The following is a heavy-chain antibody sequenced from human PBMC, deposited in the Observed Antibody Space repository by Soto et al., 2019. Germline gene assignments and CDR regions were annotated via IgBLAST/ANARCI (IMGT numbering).Heavy chain of an antibody. Sequence: ASVKVSCKASGYTFTGYYMHWVRQAPGQGLEWMGWINPNSGGTNYAQKFQGRVTMTRDTSISTAYMELSRLRSDDTAVYYCARGDSSSWYGPGAFDIWGQGTMVTVSS. J-gene: IGHJ3*02. CDR3: ARGDSSSWYGPGAFDI. CDR2: INPNSGGT. V-gene: IGHV1-2*02. CDR1: GYTFTGYY. D-gene: IGHD6-13*01.